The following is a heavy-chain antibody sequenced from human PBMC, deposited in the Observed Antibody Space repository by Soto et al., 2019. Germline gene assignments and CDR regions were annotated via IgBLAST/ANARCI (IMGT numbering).Heavy chain of an antibody. CDR3: ARGLPRIAARPVVSNWFDP. V-gene: IGHV1-3*01. Sequence: ASVKVSCKASGYTFTSYAIHWVRQAPGQRLEWMGWINAGNGNTKYSQKFQGRVTITRDTSASTAYMELSSLRSEDTAVYYCARGLPRIAARPVVSNWFDPWGQGTLVTVS. CDR1: GYTFTSYA. J-gene: IGHJ5*02. CDR2: INAGNGNT. D-gene: IGHD6-6*01.